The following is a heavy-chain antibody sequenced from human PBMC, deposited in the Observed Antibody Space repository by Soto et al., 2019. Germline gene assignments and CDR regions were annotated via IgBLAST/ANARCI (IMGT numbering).Heavy chain of an antibody. CDR3: AKGGRGWLGKEYFQH. D-gene: IGHD6-19*01. Sequence: GGSLRLSCAASGFTFDDYAMHWVRQAPGKGLEWVSGISWNSGSIGYADSVKGRFTISRDNAKNSLYLQMNSLRAEDTALYYCAKGGRGWLGKEYFQHWGQGTLVTVSS. J-gene: IGHJ1*01. V-gene: IGHV3-9*01. CDR2: ISWNSGSI. CDR1: GFTFDDYA.